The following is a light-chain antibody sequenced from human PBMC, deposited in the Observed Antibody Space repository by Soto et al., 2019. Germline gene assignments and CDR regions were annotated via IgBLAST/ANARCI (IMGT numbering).Light chain of an antibody. V-gene: IGLV2-11*01. J-gene: IGLJ1*01. CDR1: SSDVGTYDF. Sequence: QSALTQPRSVSGSPGQSVTISCTGTSSDVGTYDFVSWYQQHPGKAPRLMIFAVSERPSGVPDRFSCSKSGNTASLTISGLHAEDEADYYCCLYAVTFYVFGTGTKVTVL. CDR3: CLYAVTFYV. CDR2: AVS.